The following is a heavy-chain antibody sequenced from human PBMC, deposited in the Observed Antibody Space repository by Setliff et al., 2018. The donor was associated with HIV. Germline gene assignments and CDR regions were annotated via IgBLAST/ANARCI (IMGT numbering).Heavy chain of an antibody. D-gene: IGHD1-1*01. V-gene: IGHV4-31*11. CDR3: ASGTVGGASPFDS. Sequence: PSETLSLTCVVSGYSIRRGGRYWGWIRQHPGRGLEWLGYVYYTGESFYKPSLGGRVTILQDKSKNQFSLELRSVTAANTAVYYCASGTVGGASPFDSWGPGILVTVSS. CDR2: VYYTGES. CDR1: GYSIRRGGRY. J-gene: IGHJ4*02.